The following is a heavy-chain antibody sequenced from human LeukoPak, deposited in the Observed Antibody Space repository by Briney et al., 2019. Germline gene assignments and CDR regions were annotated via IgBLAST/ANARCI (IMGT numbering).Heavy chain of an antibody. V-gene: IGHV4-34*01. CDR1: GGSFSGYY. CDR3: ARWGRPGVRYYYMDV. CDR2: INHSGST. D-gene: IGHD1-1*01. Sequence: TSETLSLTCAVYGGSFSGYYWSWIRQPPGTGLEWIGEINHSGSTNYNPSLKSRVTISVDTSKNQFSLKLSSVTAADTAVYYCARWGRPGVRYYYMDVWGKGTTVTVSS. J-gene: IGHJ6*03.